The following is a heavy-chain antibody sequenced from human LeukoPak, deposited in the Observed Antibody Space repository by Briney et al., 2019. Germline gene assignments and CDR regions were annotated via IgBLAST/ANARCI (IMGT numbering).Heavy chain of an antibody. Sequence: ASVKVSCKASGYTFTSYAMHWVRQAPGQRLEWMGWINAGNGNTKYSQKFQGRVTITRDTSASTAYMELSSLRPEDTAVYHCARGPTRPWFDPWGQGTLVTVSS. V-gene: IGHV1-3*01. J-gene: IGHJ5*02. D-gene: IGHD5-12*01. CDR3: ARGPTRPWFDP. CDR1: GYTFTSYA. CDR2: INAGNGNT.